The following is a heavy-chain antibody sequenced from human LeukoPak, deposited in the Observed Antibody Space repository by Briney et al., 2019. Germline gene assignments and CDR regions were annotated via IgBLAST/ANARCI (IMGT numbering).Heavy chain of an antibody. CDR1: GFTFSSCA. CDR2: ISYDGSNK. CDR3: ARDSPSRDSSDYMDV. J-gene: IGHJ6*03. D-gene: IGHD6-6*01. V-gene: IGHV3-30*01. Sequence: GGSLRLSCAASGFTFSSCAMHWVRQAPGKGLEWVAVISYDGSNKYYADSEKGRFTISRDNSKNTLYLQMNSLRAEDTAVYYCARDSPSRDSSDYMDVWGKGTTVTVSS.